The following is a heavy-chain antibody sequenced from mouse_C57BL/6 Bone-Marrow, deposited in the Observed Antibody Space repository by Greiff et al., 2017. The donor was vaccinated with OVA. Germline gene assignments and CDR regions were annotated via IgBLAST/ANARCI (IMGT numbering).Heavy chain of an antibody. D-gene: IGHD1-1*01. J-gene: IGHJ1*03. V-gene: IGHV1-81*01. CDR1: GYTFTSYG. CDR2: IYPRSGNT. CDR3: ARLGDYYGSSYGYFDV. Sequence: VQGVESGAELARPGASVKLSCKASGYTFTSYGISWVKQRTGQGLEWIGEIYPRSGNTYYNEKFKGKATLTADKSSSTAYMELRSLTSEDSAVYFCARLGDYYGSSYGYFDVWGTGTTVTVSS.